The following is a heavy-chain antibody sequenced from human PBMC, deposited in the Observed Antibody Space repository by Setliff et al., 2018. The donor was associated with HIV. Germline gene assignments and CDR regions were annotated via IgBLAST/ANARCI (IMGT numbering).Heavy chain of an antibody. Sequence: ASVKVSCKASGYGFTGYFIHWVRQAPGQGLEWMGWINPNSGDTNYAQKFQGRVTMTRDTSISTAYMELGRLRSDDTAVYFCAREAITIFYFYYFAVDVWGQGTTVTVSS. CDR2: INPNSGDT. CDR1: GYGFTGYF. D-gene: IGHD3-9*01. CDR3: AREAITIFYFYYFAVDV. V-gene: IGHV1-2*02. J-gene: IGHJ6*02.